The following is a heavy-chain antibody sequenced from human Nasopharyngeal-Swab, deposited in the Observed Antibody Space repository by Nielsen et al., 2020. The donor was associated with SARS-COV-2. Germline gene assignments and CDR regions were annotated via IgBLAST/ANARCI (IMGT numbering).Heavy chain of an antibody. CDR3: ARSRGKYSPLSRYFDL. CDR2: ISGDGGTI. Sequence: GESLKISCVVPGCTFDVHVMNWVRQVPGKGLQWVSLISGDGGTIYYEGSVEGRFTISRDNRQNSLFLQMTSLRTEDTAFYFCARSRGKYSPLSRYFDLWGRGTLVTVSS. D-gene: IGHD3-10*01. J-gene: IGHJ2*01. V-gene: IGHV3-43*02. CDR1: GCTFDVHV.